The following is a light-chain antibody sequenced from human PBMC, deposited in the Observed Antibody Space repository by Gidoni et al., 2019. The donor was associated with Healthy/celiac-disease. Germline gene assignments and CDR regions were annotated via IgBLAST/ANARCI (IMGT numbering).Light chain of an antibody. Sequence: QLVLTQSPSAPASLGASVKLTCTLSRGHSSYAIAWHQQQPEKGPRYLMKLNSDGSHRKGDGIPDRFSGSSSGAERYLTISSLQSEDEADYYCQTWGTGIQVFGGGTKLTVL. CDR3: QTWGTGIQV. J-gene: IGLJ3*02. V-gene: IGLV4-69*01. CDR2: LNSDGSH. CDR1: RGHSSYA.